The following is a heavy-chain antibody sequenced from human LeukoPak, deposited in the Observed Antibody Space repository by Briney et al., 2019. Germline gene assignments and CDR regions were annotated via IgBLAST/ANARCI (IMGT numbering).Heavy chain of an antibody. D-gene: IGHD6-19*01. CDR3: AKDGGIAVATTTYFDY. V-gene: IGHV3-23*01. CDR1: GFTFSSYA. CDR2: ISGSGGST. J-gene: IGHJ4*02. Sequence: GGSLRLSCAASGFTFSSYAMSWVGQAPGKGLEWVSAISGSGGSTYYADSVKGRFTISRDNSKNTLYLQMNNLRAEDTAVYYCAKDGGIAVATTTYFDYWGQGTLVTVSS.